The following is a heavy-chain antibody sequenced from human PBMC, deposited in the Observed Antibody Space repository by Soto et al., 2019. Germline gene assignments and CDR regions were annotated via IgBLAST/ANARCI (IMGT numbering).Heavy chain of an antibody. Sequence: SETLSLTCTVSGGSINSDDYYWTWIRQHPGKGLELIGYIYYSGDSYYNSSLQSRLIFSIDTSKNQFSLKLTSVTAADTAVYYCARMHGSGYIYFDYWGQGTLVTV. CDR3: ARMHGSGYIYFDY. CDR2: IYYSGDS. CDR1: GGSINSDDYY. V-gene: IGHV4-31*03. D-gene: IGHD3-3*01. J-gene: IGHJ4*02.